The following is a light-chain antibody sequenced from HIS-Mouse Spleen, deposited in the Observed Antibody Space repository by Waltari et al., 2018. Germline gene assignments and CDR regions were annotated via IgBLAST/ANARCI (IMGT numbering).Light chain of an antibody. J-gene: IGLJ2*01. Sequence: SYVLTQPPSVSVAPGKPASITCGGNHIGSKSVHWYQQKPGQAPVLVVYDDSDRPSGIPERFSGSNSGNTATLTISRVEAGDEADYYCQVWDSSSDHVVFGGGTKLTVL. CDR1: HIGSKS. CDR2: DDS. V-gene: IGLV3-21*03. CDR3: QVWDSSSDHVV.